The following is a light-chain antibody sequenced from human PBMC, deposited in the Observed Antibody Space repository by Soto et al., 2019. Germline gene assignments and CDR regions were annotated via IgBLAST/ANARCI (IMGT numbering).Light chain of an antibody. V-gene: IGKV3-15*01. Sequence: EIVMTQSPATLSVSPGERASLSCRASQSVYSNLAWYQQTPGQAPRLLIYDVSTRATGIPARFSGSGSGTEFTLTISSLQSEDFAVYYCQQHSNWPLTFGGGTKVEIK. CDR2: DVS. CDR1: QSVYSN. CDR3: QQHSNWPLT. J-gene: IGKJ4*01.